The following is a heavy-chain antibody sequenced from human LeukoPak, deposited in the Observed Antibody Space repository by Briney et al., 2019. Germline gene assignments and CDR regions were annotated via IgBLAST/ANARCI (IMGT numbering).Heavy chain of an antibody. V-gene: IGHV3-74*01. J-gene: IGHJ5*02. D-gene: IGHD3-22*01. Sequence: GGSLRLSCAASGFTFSSYWMHWVRQAPGKGLVWVSRINSDGRSTSYADSVKGRFTISRDNAKNTLYLQMNSLRAEDTAVYYCAREGDSSGYYTSWFDPWGQGTLVTVSS. CDR3: AREGDSSGYYTSWFDP. CDR1: GFTFSSYW. CDR2: INSDGRST.